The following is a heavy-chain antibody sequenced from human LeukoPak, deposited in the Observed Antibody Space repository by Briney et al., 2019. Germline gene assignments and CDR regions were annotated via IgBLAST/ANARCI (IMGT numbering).Heavy chain of an antibody. CDR3: ASSPLAAADPYYFDY. J-gene: IGHJ4*02. Sequence: SETLSLTCTVSGGSISSSSYYWGWIRQPPGKGLEWIGSIYYSGSTYYNPSLKSRVTISVDTSKNQFSLKLSSVTAADTAVYYCASSPLAAADPYYFDYWGQGTLVTVSS. D-gene: IGHD6-13*01. V-gene: IGHV4-39*07. CDR1: GGSISSSSYY. CDR2: IYYSGST.